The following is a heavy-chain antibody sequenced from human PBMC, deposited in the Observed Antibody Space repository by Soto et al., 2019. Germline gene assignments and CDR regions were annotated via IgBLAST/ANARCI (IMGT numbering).Heavy chain of an antibody. Sequence: GGSLRLSGAASGCTFSSYAMSWVRQAPGKWLERVSAISGSGGSTYYADSVKGRFTISRDNSKNTLYLQMNSLRAEDTAVYYCAKDRDIVATTAIEYWGQGTLGT. V-gene: IGHV3-23*01. CDR1: GCTFSSYA. CDR3: AKDRDIVATTAIEY. J-gene: IGHJ4*02. D-gene: IGHD5-12*01. CDR2: ISGSGGST.